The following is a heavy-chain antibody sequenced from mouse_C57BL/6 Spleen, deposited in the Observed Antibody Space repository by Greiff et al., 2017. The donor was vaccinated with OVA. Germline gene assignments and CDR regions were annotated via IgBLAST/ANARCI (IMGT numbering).Heavy chain of an antibody. V-gene: IGHV1-61*01. D-gene: IGHD2-12*01. CDR2: IYPSDSET. CDR3: ARSYDGGVDY. J-gene: IGHJ2*01. Sequence: QVQLQQPGAELVRPGSSVKLSCKASGYTFTSYWMDWVKQRPGQGLEWIGNIYPSDSETHYNQKFKDKATLTVDKSSSTAYMQLSSLTSEDSAVYYCARSYDGGVDYWGQGTTLTVSS. CDR1: GYTFTSYW.